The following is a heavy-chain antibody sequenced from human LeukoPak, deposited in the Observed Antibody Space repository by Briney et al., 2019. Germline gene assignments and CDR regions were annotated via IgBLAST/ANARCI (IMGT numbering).Heavy chain of an antibody. J-gene: IGHJ5*02. D-gene: IGHD3-22*01. CDR3: AAQVNYHDSTVWDP. V-gene: IGHV1-58*01. Sequence: SVKVSRKASGFTFRTSAVQWVRQARGPRLEWIGWIVVGSGNTNNAQKFQERVTISRDMSTSTAYMELSSLRSEDTAVYYCAAQVNYHDSTVWDPWGQGTLVTVSS. CDR1: GFTFRTSA. CDR2: IVVGSGNT.